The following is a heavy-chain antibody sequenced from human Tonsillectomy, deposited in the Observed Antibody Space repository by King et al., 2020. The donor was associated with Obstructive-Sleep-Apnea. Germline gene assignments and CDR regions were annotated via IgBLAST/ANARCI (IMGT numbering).Heavy chain of an antibody. J-gene: IGHJ4*02. V-gene: IGHV3-74*01. Sequence: VQLVESGGGLVQPGGSLRLSCAASGFTFSSYWMHWVRQATGKGLVWVSRINSDGSSTNYADSVKGRFTISRDNAKNTLYLQMNRLRAEDTAVYYCAREYSSSRYFDYWGQGTLVTVSS. CDR3: AREYSSSRYFDY. CDR2: INSDGSST. D-gene: IGHD6-6*01. CDR1: GFTFSSYW.